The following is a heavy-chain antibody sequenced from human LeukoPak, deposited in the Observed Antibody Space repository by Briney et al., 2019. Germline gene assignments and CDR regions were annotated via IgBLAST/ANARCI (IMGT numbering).Heavy chain of an antibody. CDR1: GYTFTSYG. CDR2: ISAYNGNT. CDR3: ARGGYSSSYMDV. J-gene: IGHJ6*03. V-gene: IGHV1-18*01. Sequence: ASVKVSCKASGYTFTSYGISWVRQAPGQGLEWMGWISAYNGNTNYAQKLQGRVTITRNTSISTAYMELSSLRSEDTAVYYCARGGYSSSYMDVWGKGTTVTVSS. D-gene: IGHD6-13*01.